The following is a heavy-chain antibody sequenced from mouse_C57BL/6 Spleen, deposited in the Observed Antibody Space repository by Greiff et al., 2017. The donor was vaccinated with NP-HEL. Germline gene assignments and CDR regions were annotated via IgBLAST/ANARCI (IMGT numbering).Heavy chain of an antibody. CDR3: ARGDSSG. CDR1: GYTFTDYY. J-gene: IGHJ2*01. D-gene: IGHD3-2*02. Sequence: EVQLQQSGPELVKPGASVKISCKASGYTFTDYYMNWVKQSHGKSLEWIGDINPNNGGTSYNQKFKGKATLTVDKSSSTAYMELRSLTSEDSAVYYCARGDSSGWGQGTTLTVSS. CDR2: INPNNGGT. V-gene: IGHV1-26*01.